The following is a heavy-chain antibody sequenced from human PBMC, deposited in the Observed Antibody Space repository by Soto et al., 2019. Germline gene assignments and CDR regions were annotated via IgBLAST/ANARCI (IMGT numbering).Heavy chain of an antibody. V-gene: IGHV1-69*04. CDR2: IIPILGIA. Sequence: SVKVSCKASGYTFTSYDINWVRQAPGQGLEWMGRIIPILGIANYAQKFQGRVTITADKSTSTAYMELSSLRSEDTAVYYCARDQGEVVAATPYYYYYMDVWGKGTTVTVSS. D-gene: IGHD2-15*01. J-gene: IGHJ6*03. CDR3: ARDQGEVVAATPYYYYYMDV. CDR1: GYTFTSYD.